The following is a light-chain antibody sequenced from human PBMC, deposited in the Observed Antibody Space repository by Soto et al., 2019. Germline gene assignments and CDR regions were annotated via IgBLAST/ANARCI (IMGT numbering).Light chain of an antibody. CDR3: QHFNNYPLT. Sequence: AIPLTQSPSSLSASVGDRVTITCRASQGISSALAWYQQKPGKAPNLLIYDASNLDSGVPSRFSGSGSGTDFTLTISSLQPEDFATYFCQHFNNYPLTFGGGTKVEIK. J-gene: IGKJ4*01. CDR2: DAS. V-gene: IGKV1D-13*01. CDR1: QGISSA.